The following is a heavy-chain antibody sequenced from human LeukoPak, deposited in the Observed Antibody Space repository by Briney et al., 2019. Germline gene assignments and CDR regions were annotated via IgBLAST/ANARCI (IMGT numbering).Heavy chain of an antibody. Sequence: SETLSLTCTVSGGSISSYYWSWIRQPPGKGLEWIGYIYYSGGTNYNPSLKSRVTISVDTSKNQFSLKLSSVTAADTAVYYCARRRGDLYYQHFYMDVWGNGTAVTVSS. D-gene: IGHD2-21*02. V-gene: IGHV4-59*08. CDR3: ARRRGDLYYQHFYMDV. J-gene: IGHJ6*03. CDR2: IYYSGGT. CDR1: GGSISSYY.